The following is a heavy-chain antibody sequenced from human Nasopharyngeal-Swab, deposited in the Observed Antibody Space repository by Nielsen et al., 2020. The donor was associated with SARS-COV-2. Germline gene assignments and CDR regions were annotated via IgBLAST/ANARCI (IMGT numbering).Heavy chain of an antibody. V-gene: IGHV3-7*03. Sequence: GGSLRLSCAASRFTFSSYWMSWVRQAPGKGLEWVANIKQDGSEKYYVDSVKGRFTISRDNAKNSLYLQMNSLRAEDTAVYYCARAPKRGSSGYQVVYWGQGTLVTVSS. CDR3: ARAPKRGSSGYQVVY. D-gene: IGHD3-22*01. CDR1: RFTFSSYW. CDR2: IKQDGSEK. J-gene: IGHJ4*02.